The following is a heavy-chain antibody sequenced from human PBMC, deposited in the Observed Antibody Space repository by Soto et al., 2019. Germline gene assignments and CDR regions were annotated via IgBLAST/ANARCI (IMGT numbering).Heavy chain of an antibody. V-gene: IGHV1-2*04. Sequence: ASVKVSCKASGYTFTGYYMHWVRQAPGQGLEWMGWINPNSGGTNYAQKFQGWVTMTRDTSISTAYMELSRLRSEDTAAYYCARDRVNKVAPPFDYWGQGTLVTVSS. CDR1: GYTFTGYY. D-gene: IGHD2-15*01. J-gene: IGHJ4*02. CDR3: ARDRVNKVAPPFDY. CDR2: INPNSGGT.